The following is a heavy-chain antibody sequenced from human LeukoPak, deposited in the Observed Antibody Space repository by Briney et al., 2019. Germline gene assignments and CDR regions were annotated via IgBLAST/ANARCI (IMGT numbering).Heavy chain of an antibody. Sequence: SETLSLTCTVSGGSFSSYDWSWIRQPAGKGLEWIGRIYTSGSTNYNPSLKSRVTMSVDTSKNQFSLKLSSVTAADTAVYYCARDVVVVPAARKNAFDIWGQGTMVTVSS. J-gene: IGHJ3*02. CDR2: IYTSGST. D-gene: IGHD2-2*01. CDR1: GGSFSSYD. CDR3: ARDVVVVPAARKNAFDI. V-gene: IGHV4-4*07.